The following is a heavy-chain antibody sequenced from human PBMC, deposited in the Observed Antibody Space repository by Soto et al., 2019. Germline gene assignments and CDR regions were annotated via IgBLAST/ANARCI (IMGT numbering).Heavy chain of an antibody. CDR2: INPSGGST. CDR1: GYTFTSYY. D-gene: IGHD6-19*01. J-gene: IGHJ2*01. Sequence: QVQLVQSGAEVKKPGASVKVSCKASGYTFTSYYMHWVRQAPGQGLEWMGIINPSGGSTSYAQKFHGRVTMTRDTSTSTVYMELSSLRSEDTAVYYCAREAVDWYFDLWGRGTLVTVSS. CDR3: AREAVDWYFDL. V-gene: IGHV1-46*01.